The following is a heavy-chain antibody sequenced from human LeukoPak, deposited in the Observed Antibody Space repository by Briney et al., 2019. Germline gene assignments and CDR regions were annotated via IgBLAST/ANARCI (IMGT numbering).Heavy chain of an antibody. J-gene: IGHJ4*02. CDR3: ARDYDFWSGYYSPTTGYFGY. CDR2: IRYDGSNK. D-gene: IGHD3-3*01. CDR1: GFTFSVSG. V-gene: IGHV3-30*02. Sequence: PGGSLRLSCAASGFTFSVSGMHWVRQAPGKVLEWVTFIRYDGSNKYYTDSVKGRFTISRDNSKNTLYLQMDSLRAEDTAVYYCARDYDFWSGYYSPTTGYFGYWRQGTLVTVSS.